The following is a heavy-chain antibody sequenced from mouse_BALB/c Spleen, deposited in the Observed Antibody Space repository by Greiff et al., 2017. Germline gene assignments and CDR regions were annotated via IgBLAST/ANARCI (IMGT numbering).Heavy chain of an antibody. CDR1: GFNIKDYY. J-gene: IGHJ2*01. Sequence: VQLQQSGAELVRPGALVKLSCKASGFNIKDYYMHWVKQRPEQGLEWIGWIDPENGNTIYDPKFQGKASITADTSSNTAYLQLSSLTSEDTAVYYCARGVRRRYFDYWAQGTTLTVSS. V-gene: IGHV14-1*02. D-gene: IGHD2-14*01. CDR3: ARGVRRRYFDY. CDR2: IDPENGNT.